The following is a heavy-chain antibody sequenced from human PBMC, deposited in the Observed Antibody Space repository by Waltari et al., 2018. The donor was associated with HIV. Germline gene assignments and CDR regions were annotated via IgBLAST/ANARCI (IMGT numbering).Heavy chain of an antibody. V-gene: IGHV3-30*18. D-gene: IGHD5-18*01. CDR3: AKPAAMASYGMDV. CDR2: ISYDGSNK. CDR1: GFTFSSYG. J-gene: IGHJ6*02. Sequence: QVQLVESGGGVVQPGRSLRLSCAASGFTFSSYGMHWVRQAPGKGLWGVAVISYDGSNKYYADSVKGRFTISRDNSKNTLYLQMNSLRAEDTAVYYCAKPAAMASYGMDVWGQGTTVTVSS.